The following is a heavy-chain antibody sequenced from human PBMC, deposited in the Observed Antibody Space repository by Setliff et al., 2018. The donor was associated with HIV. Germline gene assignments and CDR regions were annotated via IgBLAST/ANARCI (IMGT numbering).Heavy chain of an antibody. V-gene: IGHV4-39*01. D-gene: IGHD1-1*01. Sequence: SETLSLTCSVSGDSFSTSSYFWGWVRKSPGKGLEWIGNIYYTGFTYSSPSLKSRVIMSIDTSKSQFSLNLTSVTDSDTAVYYCTRQGRGDPGLATTRLDYWGQGKWGTVSS. CDR1: GDSFSTSSYF. CDR2: IYYTGFT. CDR3: TRQGRGDPGLATTRLDY. J-gene: IGHJ4*02.